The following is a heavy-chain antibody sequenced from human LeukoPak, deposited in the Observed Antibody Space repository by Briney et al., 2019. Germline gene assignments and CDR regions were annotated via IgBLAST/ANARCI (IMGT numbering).Heavy chain of an antibody. CDR2: IIPIFGMA. V-gene: IGHV1-69*04. CDR1: GGTFSSYA. CDR3: ARDTAPDYGGNSGPYFDY. Sequence: GASVKVSCKASGGTFSSYAISWVRQAPGQGLEWMGRIIPIFGMANYAQKFQGRVTITADKSTSTAYMELSSLRSEDTAVYYCARDTAPDYGGNSGPYFDYWGQGTLVTVSS. J-gene: IGHJ4*02. D-gene: IGHD4-23*01.